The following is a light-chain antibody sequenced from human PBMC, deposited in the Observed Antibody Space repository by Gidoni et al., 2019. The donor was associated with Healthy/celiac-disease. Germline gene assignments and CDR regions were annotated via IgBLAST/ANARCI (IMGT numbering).Light chain of an antibody. Sequence: DIVMTQSPATLSASPGERGTLPCRASQSVSSNVAWYHQKPGQAPRLLIYGASTTATGIPGRFSGSGSETEFTLNISSVQAEDFAVYYCQQYNNWPYTFGQGTKLEIK. CDR2: GAS. CDR1: QSVSSN. V-gene: IGKV3-15*01. CDR3: QQYNNWPYT. J-gene: IGKJ2*01.